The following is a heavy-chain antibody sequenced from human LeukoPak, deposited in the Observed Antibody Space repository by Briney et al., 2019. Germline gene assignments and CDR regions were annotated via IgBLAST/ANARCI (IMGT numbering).Heavy chain of an antibody. V-gene: IGHV3-23*01. J-gene: IGHJ4*02. Sequence: EGSLRLSCAASGFPFNTYAKTWVRQAPGKGLGWVSGISGSGGTTYYADSVKGRFTISRDNSRNTLYLQMSGLRAEDTAVYYCAKAPSVSSSWFDYWGQGTLVTVSS. D-gene: IGHD6-13*01. CDR1: GFPFNTYA. CDR2: ISGSGGTT. CDR3: AKAPSVSSSWFDY.